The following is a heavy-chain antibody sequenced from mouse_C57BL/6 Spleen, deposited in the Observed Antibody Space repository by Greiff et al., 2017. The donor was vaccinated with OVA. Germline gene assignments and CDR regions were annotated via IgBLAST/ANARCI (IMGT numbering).Heavy chain of an antibody. V-gene: IGHV1-64*01. Sequence: QVQLKQPGAELVKPGASVKLSCKASGYTFTSYWMHWVKQRPGQGLEWIGMIHPNSGSTNYNEKFKSKATLTVDKSSSTAYMQLSSLTSEDSAVYYCARYDYGSSSSYFDYWGQGTTLTVSS. CDR2: IHPNSGST. CDR3: ARYDYGSSSSYFDY. D-gene: IGHD1-1*01. J-gene: IGHJ2*01. CDR1: GYTFTSYW.